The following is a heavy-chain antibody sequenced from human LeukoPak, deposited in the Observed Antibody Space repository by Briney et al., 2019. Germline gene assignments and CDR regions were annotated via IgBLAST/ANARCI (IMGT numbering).Heavy chain of an antibody. V-gene: IGHV4-4*07. CDR1: GGSISSYY. J-gene: IGHJ3*02. Sequence: SETLSLTCTVSGGSISSYYWSWIRQPAGTALEWTGRIYTSGTITYNPSLKSRVTISVDTSKNQFSLKLSSVTAADTAVYYCARRGPRWLLKAFDIWGQGTVVTVSS. CDR3: ARRGPRWLLKAFDI. D-gene: IGHD3-22*01. CDR2: IYTSGTI.